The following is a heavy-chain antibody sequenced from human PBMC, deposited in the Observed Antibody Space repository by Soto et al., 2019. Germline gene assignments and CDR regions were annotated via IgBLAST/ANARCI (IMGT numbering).Heavy chain of an antibody. Sequence: SETLSLTCAVSGGSISSSNWWIWVRQPPGKGLEWIGEIYHSGSTNYNPSLKSRVTISVDKSKNQFSLKLSSVTAADTAVYYCARRWMVRGVMNWFDPWGQGTLVTVSS. D-gene: IGHD3-10*01. CDR1: GGSISSSNW. CDR2: IYHSGST. V-gene: IGHV4-4*02. J-gene: IGHJ5*02. CDR3: ARRWMVRGVMNWFDP.